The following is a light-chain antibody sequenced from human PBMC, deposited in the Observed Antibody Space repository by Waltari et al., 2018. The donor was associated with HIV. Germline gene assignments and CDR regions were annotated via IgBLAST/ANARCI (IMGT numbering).Light chain of an antibody. V-gene: IGLV3-21*03. CDR1: NLGTKS. J-gene: IGLJ2*01. CDR3: QVWDSTTDQVV. Sequence: SFVLTQPPSVSVAPGKTATIICGGSNLGTKSVQWYQQKSGQAPMLVVYRENDRPSGIPERFFGSISETSATLTISRVEAGDEADYYCQVWDSTTDQVVFGGGTKLTVL. CDR2: REN.